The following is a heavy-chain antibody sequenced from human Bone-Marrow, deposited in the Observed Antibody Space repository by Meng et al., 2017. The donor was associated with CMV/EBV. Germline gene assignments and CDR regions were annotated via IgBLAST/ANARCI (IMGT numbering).Heavy chain of an antibody. D-gene: IGHD3-10*01. CDR3: ANPGRYPWPDAFDI. Sequence: GESLKISCAASGFTFSSYGMHWVRQAPGKGREWVAFIRYDGSNKYYADSVKGRFTISRDNSKNTLYLQMNSLRAEDTAVYYCANPGRYPWPDAFDIWGQGTMVTVSS. CDR2: IRYDGSNK. V-gene: IGHV3-30*02. CDR1: GFTFSSYG. J-gene: IGHJ3*02.